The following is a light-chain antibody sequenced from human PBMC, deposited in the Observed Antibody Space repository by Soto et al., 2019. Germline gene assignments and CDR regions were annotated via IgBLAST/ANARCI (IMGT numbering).Light chain of an antibody. V-gene: IGKV3-15*01. Sequence: EIVMTQSPATLSVSPGERATLSCRASQSVSSNLAWYHQKPGQAPRLLIYGSSTRATGIPARFSGSGSGTEFTITISSLQSEDFAVYYCQQYNSWPPTFGQGTKVDIK. J-gene: IGKJ1*01. CDR3: QQYNSWPPT. CDR2: GSS. CDR1: QSVSSN.